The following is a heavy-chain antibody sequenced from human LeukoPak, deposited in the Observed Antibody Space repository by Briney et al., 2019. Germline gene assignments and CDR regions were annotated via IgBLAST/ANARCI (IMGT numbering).Heavy chain of an antibody. J-gene: IGHJ5*02. D-gene: IGHD3-16*01. CDR1: GGSISSGDYY. Sequence: KPSQTLSLTCTVSGGSISSGDYYWSWIRQPPGKGLEWIGYIYYSGSTYYNPSLKSRVTISVDTSKNQFSLKLSSVTAADTAVYYCARQEGLGETYNWFDPWGQGTLVTVSS. V-gene: IGHV4-30-4*01. CDR2: IYYSGST. CDR3: ARQEGLGETYNWFDP.